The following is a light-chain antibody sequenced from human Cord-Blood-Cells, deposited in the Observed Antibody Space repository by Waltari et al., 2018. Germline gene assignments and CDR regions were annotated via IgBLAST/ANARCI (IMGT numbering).Light chain of an antibody. CDR3: QQYNNWPYT. Sequence: EIVMTQSPATLSVSPGERATLSSRASQSVSSNLAWYQQKPGQAPRLRIYGASTRATGIPARFSGSGSGTEFTLTISSLQSEDFAVYYCQQYNNWPYTFGQGTKLEIK. V-gene: IGKV3-15*01. CDR2: GAS. J-gene: IGKJ2*01. CDR1: QSVSSN.